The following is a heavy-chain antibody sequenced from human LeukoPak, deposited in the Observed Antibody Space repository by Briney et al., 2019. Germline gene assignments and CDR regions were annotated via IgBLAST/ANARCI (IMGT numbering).Heavy chain of an antibody. J-gene: IGHJ4*02. CDR1: GYGFTTYW. V-gene: IGHV5-10-1*01. CDR3: ARRYNNGWSDY. CDR2: IDPSDSYT. Sequence: GESLKISCKGSGYGFTTYWITWVRQMPGKGLEWMGTIDPSDSYTNYSPSFQGHVTISADKSISTAYLQWSSLKASDTAMYYCARRYNNGWSDYWGQGTLVTVSS. D-gene: IGHD6-19*01.